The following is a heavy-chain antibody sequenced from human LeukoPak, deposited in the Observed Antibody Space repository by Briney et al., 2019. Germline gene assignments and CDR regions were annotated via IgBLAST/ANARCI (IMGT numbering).Heavy chain of an antibody. CDR2: IRYDGSNE. J-gene: IGHJ4*02. Sequence: PGGSLRLSCAASGFTFSSYGMHWVRQAPGKGLVWVAFIRYDGSNEYYADSVKGRFTISRDNSKNTLYLQMNSLRAEDTAVYYCAKVGAPPDHFDYWGQGTLVTVSS. V-gene: IGHV3-30*02. CDR1: GFTFSSYG. CDR3: AKVGAPPDHFDY. D-gene: IGHD1-26*01.